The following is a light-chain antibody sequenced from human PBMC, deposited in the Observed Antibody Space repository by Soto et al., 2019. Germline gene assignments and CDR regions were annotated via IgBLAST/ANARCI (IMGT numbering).Light chain of an antibody. CDR1: SSNIGKNS. Sequence: QSVLTQPPSVSAAPGQRVSISCSGGSSNIGKNSVSWYQLLPATAPKLLIYDDHQRPSGIPDRFSASKSGTSATLDITGLQPADEADYYCATWDLTLSAGVLFGGGTKLTVL. V-gene: IGLV1-51*01. CDR3: ATWDLTLSAGVL. CDR2: DDH. J-gene: IGLJ2*01.